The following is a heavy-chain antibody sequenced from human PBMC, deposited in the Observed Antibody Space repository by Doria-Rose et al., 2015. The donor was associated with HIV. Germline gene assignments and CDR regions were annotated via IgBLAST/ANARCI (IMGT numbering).Heavy chain of an antibody. J-gene: IGHJ4*02. V-gene: IGHV3-21*01. D-gene: IGHD3-10*01. CDR1: GFTFSSHR. CDR2: ISSTSAYI. Sequence: VQLVQSGGGLVRPGGSLRLSCATFGFTFSSHRINWIRQAPGKVLEWVSSISSTSAYINYADSVRGRFTISRDNARNSLYLQMDSLRAEDTAIYYCATGVTLDYWGQGTLVTVSS. CDR3: ATGVTLDY.